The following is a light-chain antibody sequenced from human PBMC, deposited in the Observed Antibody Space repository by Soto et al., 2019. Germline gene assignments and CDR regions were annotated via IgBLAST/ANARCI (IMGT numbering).Light chain of an antibody. CDR1: SGSVSTSYY. CDR3: VLYMGRSWV. Sequence: QTVVTQEPSFSVSPGGTVTLTCGLSSGSVSTSYYPSWYQQTPGQAPRTLIYSTNTRSSGVPDRFSGSILGNKAALTITGAQADEESDYYCVLYMGRSWVFGGGTKLTVL. CDR2: STN. J-gene: IGLJ3*02. V-gene: IGLV8-61*01.